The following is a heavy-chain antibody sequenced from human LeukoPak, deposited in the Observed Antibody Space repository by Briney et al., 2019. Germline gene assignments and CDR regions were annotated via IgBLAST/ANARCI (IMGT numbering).Heavy chain of an antibody. Sequence: GGSLRLSCAASGFTFSSYAMSWVRQAPGKGLEWVSGIGGSGSSTYYSDSVKGRFTISRDNSKNTLYLQMNSLRAEDTAVYYCAKHLTSVTTNFEYWGQGTLVTISS. D-gene: IGHD4-17*01. J-gene: IGHJ4*02. CDR1: GFTFSSYA. CDR2: IGGSGSST. V-gene: IGHV3-23*01. CDR3: AKHLTSVTTNFEY.